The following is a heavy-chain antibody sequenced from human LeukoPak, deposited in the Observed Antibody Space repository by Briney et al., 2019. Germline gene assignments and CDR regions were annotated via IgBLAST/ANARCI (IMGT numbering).Heavy chain of an antibody. D-gene: IGHD4-17*01. V-gene: IGHV4-59*01. CDR3: ARADPYGDPRNFDY. Sequence: KTSETLSLTCTVSGGSISSYYWSWIRQPPGKGLEWIGYIHYSGSTNYNPSLKSRVTISVDTSKNQFSLKLSSVTAADTAVYYCARADPYGDPRNFDYWGQGTLVTVSS. CDR2: IHYSGST. CDR1: GGSISSYY. J-gene: IGHJ4*02.